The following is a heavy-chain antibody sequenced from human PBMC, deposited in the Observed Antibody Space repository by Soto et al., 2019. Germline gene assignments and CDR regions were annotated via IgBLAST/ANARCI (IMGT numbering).Heavy chain of an antibody. V-gene: IGHV3-30*18. CDR1: GFTFSSYG. D-gene: IGHD2-15*01. Sequence: QVQLVESGGGVVQPGRSLRLSCAASGFTFSSYGMHWVRQAPGKGLEWVAVISYDGSNKYYADSVKGRFTISRDNSKNTLYLQMNSLRAEDTAVYYCAKAPIPLYCSGGSCGAEYFQHWGQGTLVTVSS. CDR2: ISYDGSNK. J-gene: IGHJ1*01. CDR3: AKAPIPLYCSGGSCGAEYFQH.